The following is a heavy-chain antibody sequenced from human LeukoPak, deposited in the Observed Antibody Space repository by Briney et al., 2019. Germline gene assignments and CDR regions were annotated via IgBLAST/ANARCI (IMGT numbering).Heavy chain of an antibody. Sequence: SETLSLTGTLSGGSITSGRYYWRWIRQHPQRGLEWIGYVSYSGSTNYNSSLKSRLTISADTSKNQFYLRLTSVTAADTAVYYCARDPRGDITGTTFDRWGQGTLVTVSS. D-gene: IGHD1-20*01. CDR3: ARDPRGDITGTTFDR. V-gene: IGHV4-31*03. J-gene: IGHJ5*02. CDR1: GGSITSGRYY. CDR2: VSYSGST.